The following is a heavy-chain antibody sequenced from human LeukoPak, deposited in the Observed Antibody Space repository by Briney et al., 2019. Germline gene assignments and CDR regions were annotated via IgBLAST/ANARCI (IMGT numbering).Heavy chain of an antibody. V-gene: IGHV3-15*01. J-gene: IGHJ4*02. CDR1: GFTFSTYS. CDR2: ITSKTDGGTP. CDR3: TTGNWGSFSY. Sequence: GGSLRLSCAASGFTFSTYSMNWVRQAPGKGLEWIGRITSKTDGGTPLYPAPVKGRFTISRDDSKNTLYLQMNSLQTEDTAVYYCTTGNWGSFSYWGQGTLVTVSS. D-gene: IGHD7-27*01.